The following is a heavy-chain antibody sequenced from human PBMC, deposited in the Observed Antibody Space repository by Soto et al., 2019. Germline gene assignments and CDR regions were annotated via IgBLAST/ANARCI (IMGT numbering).Heavy chain of an antibody. CDR3: ARDLHVYGISFDAFAI. CDR2: ISSRSSHI. J-gene: IGHJ3*02. V-gene: IGHV3-21*06. CDR1: GFTFGSYN. Sequence: PGGSLRLSCAASGFTFGSYNMNWVRQAPGKGLEWVSFISSRSSHIYYAGSVRGRFTISRDNAKNSLYLQMNSLRAEDTAVYYCARDLHVYGISFDAFAIWGQGTMVTVSS. D-gene: IGHD6-6*01.